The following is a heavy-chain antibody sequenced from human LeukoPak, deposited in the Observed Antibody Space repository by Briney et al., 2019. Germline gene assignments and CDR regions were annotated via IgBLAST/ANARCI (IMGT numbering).Heavy chain of an antibody. CDR3: ARHLKVTAGYYYYGMEV. Sequence: GESLKISCKGSGYIFTSHWIGWVRQVPGKGLEWMGIIYPGDSDIRYSPSFEGQVTISADKSISTAYLQWSSLKASDTAMYYCARHLKVTAGYYYYGMEVWGQGTTVTVSS. D-gene: IGHD2-21*02. CDR1: GYIFTSHW. J-gene: IGHJ6*02. V-gene: IGHV5-51*01. CDR2: IYPGDSDI.